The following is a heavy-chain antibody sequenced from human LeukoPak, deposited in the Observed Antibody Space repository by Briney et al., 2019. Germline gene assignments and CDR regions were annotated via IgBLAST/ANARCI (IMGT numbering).Heavy chain of an antibody. Sequence: PGGSLTLSCAASGFTFTGFFMSWLRQAPGKGLEWVASINRDGTETYYVGSVKGRFTISIDNAKNSVFLQMNSLRTEDTAIYYCARSRWPEDLWGRGTLVTVSS. D-gene: IGHD4-23*01. CDR3: ARSRWPEDL. CDR1: GFTFTGFF. J-gene: IGHJ5*02. V-gene: IGHV3-7*01. CDR2: INRDGTET.